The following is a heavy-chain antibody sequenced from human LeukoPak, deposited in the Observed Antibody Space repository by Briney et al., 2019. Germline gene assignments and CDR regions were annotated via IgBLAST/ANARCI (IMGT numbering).Heavy chain of an antibody. V-gene: IGHV1-3*01. J-gene: IGHJ5*02. Sequence: ASVKVSCKASGYTFTSYAMHWVRQAPGQRLEWMGWINAGNGNTKYSQKFQGRVTNTRDTSASTAYMELSSLRSEDTAVYYCAGVLRQLEPQGNWFDPWGQGTLVTVSS. CDR3: AGVLRQLEPQGNWFDP. CDR2: INAGNGNT. CDR1: GYTFTSYA. D-gene: IGHD1-1*01.